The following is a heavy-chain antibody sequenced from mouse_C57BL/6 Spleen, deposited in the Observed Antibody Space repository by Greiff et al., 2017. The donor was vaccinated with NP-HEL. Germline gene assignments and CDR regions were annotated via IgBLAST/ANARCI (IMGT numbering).Heavy chain of an antibody. Sequence: DVKLQESGGGLVKPGGSLKLSCAASGFTFSDYGMHWVRQAPEKGLEWVAYISSGSSTIYYADTVKGRFTISRDNAKNTLFLQMTSLRSEDTAMYYCARPLLRRGYYFDYWGQGTTLTVSS. CDR3: ARPLLRRGYYFDY. D-gene: IGHD2-4*01. CDR2: ISSGSSTI. J-gene: IGHJ2*01. CDR1: GFTFSDYG. V-gene: IGHV5-17*01.